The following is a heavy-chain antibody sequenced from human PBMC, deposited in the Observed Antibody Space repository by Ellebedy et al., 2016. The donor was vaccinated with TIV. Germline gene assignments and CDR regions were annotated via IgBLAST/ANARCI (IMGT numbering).Heavy chain of an antibody. CDR1: GGSISSSNYY. D-gene: IGHD3-10*01. J-gene: IGHJ4*02. CDR2: IYYSGTT. CDR3: ARRGLSGIPAVDY. Sequence: MPSETLSLTCTVSGGSISSSNYYWGWIRQPPGKGLEWIGSIYYSGTTYYNPSLKSRVTISVDTSKNQFSLKLSSVTAADTAVYYCARRGLSGIPAVDYWGQGTLVTVSS. V-gene: IGHV4-39*01.